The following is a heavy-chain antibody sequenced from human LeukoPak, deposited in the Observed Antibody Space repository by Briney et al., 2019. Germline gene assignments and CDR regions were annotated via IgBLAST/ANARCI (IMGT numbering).Heavy chain of an antibody. D-gene: IGHD3-22*01. V-gene: IGHV1-2*02. Sequence: ASVKVSCKASGYTFTGYYMHWVRQAPGQGLEWMGWINPNSGGTNYAQKFQGRVTMTRDTSISTAYMELSRLRSDDTAVYYCARDVYYYDSSRMTEGDYWGQGTLVTVSS. CDR1: GYTFTGYY. CDR3: ARDVYYYDSSRMTEGDY. J-gene: IGHJ4*02. CDR2: INPNSGGT.